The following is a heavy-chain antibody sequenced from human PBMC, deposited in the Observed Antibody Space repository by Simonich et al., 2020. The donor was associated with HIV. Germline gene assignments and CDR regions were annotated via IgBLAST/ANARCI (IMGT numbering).Heavy chain of an antibody. CDR3: ARREGFWFDP. J-gene: IGHJ5*02. CDR1: GESFSSYY. CDR2: INHSGSP. Sequence: QVHLQQWGAGLLKPSETLSITCAVYGESFSSYYWNWIRQPPGKGLEWIGEINHSGSPNYNPSLESRVTISIDTSKNQFSLKLRFVTAADTAVYYCARREGFWFDPWGQGALVLVSS. V-gene: IGHV4-34*01.